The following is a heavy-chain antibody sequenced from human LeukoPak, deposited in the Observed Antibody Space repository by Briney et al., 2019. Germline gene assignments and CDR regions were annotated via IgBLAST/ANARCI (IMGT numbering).Heavy chain of an antibody. Sequence: GGSLRLSCAASGFTFSTYWMSWVRQAPGKGLEWVAVIKQDGTEKYYVDSVKGRFTISRDNAKNSLYLQMNSLTAEDTAVYYCAKVTYSSSWRLDPWGQGTLVTVSS. CDR1: GFTFSTYW. CDR2: IKQDGTEK. CDR3: AKVTYSSSWRLDP. J-gene: IGHJ5*02. V-gene: IGHV3-7*03. D-gene: IGHD6-13*01.